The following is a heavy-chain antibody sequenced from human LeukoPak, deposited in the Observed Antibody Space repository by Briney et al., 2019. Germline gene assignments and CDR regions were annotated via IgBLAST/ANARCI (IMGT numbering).Heavy chain of an antibody. D-gene: IGHD3-3*01. CDR3: ARRDNDFWSGYNNWFDP. V-gene: IGHV5-51*01. CDR2: IYPGDSDT. Sequence: GESLKISCKGSGYSFTSYWIGWVRQTPGKGLEWMGIIYPGDSDTRYSPSFQGQVTISADKSISTAYLQWSSLKAPDTAMYYCARRDNDFWSGYNNWFDPWGQGTLVTVSS. CDR1: GYSFTSYW. J-gene: IGHJ5*02.